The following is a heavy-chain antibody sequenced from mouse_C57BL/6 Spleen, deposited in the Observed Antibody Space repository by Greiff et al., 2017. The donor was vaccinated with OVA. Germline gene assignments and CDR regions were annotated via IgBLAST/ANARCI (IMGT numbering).Heavy chain of an antibody. V-gene: IGHV1-18*01. CDR3: ARRGYDYYWYFDV. J-gene: IGHJ1*03. CDR2: INPNNGGT. CDR1: GYTFTDYN. D-gene: IGHD2-4*01. Sequence: VQLKESGPELVKPGASVKIPCKASGYTFTDYNMDWVKQSHGKSLEWIGDINPNNGGTIYNQKFKGKATLTVDKSSSTAYMELSSLTSEDTAVYYCARRGYDYYWYFDVWGTGTTVTVSS.